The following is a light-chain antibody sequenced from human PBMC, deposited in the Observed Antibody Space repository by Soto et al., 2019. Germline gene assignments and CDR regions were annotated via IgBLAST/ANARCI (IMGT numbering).Light chain of an antibody. CDR3: QQSYSYPQT. V-gene: IGKV1-39*01. CDR2: AAS. CDR1: QRIATY. Sequence: DIQMTQSPSSLSASLGDRVTITCRASQRIATYLNWYQQKPGKAPRLLIYAASSLQSGVTSTFTGSGSGTDFTLTISSLQPEDFATYYCQQSYSYPQTFDQGTKVEVK. J-gene: IGKJ1*01.